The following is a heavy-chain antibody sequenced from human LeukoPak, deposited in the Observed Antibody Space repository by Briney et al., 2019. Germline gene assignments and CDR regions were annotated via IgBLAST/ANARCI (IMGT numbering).Heavy chain of an antibody. V-gene: IGHV1-2*02. CDR3: ARGAYCGGDCYSGHLDY. D-gene: IGHD2-21*02. J-gene: IGHJ4*02. CDR1: GYTFTGYH. CDR2: IHPNSGGT. Sequence: ASVKVSCKTSGYTFTGYHLHWVRQAPGQGLEWMAWIHPNSGGTNYAQKFQGRVTLTRDTSISTAYMELSRLRSDDTAVYYCARGAYCGGDCYSGHLDYWGQGTLVTVSS.